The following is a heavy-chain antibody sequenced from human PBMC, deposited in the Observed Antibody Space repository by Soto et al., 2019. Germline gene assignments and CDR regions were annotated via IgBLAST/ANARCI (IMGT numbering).Heavy chain of an antibody. V-gene: IGHV3-11*01. Sequence: PGVSLRLSCVASGFSVSDSYITWIRQAPGKGLEWISHISGSGNTIYYADSVKGRFTISRDNAKNSIDLQMSSLIGDDTALYYCSRATYSGFGLDYWGQGTRVTDSS. J-gene: IGHJ4*02. CDR3: SRATYSGFGLDY. CDR1: GFSVSDSY. CDR2: ISGSGNTI. D-gene: IGHD5-12*01.